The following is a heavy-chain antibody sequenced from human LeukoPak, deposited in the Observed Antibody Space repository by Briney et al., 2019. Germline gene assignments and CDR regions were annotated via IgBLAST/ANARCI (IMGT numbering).Heavy chain of an antibody. CDR1: GGSISSYY. Sequence: SETLSLTCTVSGGSISSYYWSWIRQPLGKGLEWIGNIYTSGSANYNPSLKSRVSMSVDTSQNQFSLKLTSVTAADTAVYYCARRVSGASRFDPWGQGTLVTVSS. V-gene: IGHV4-4*08. CDR2: IYTSGSA. CDR3: ARRVSGASRFDP. J-gene: IGHJ5*02. D-gene: IGHD1-26*01.